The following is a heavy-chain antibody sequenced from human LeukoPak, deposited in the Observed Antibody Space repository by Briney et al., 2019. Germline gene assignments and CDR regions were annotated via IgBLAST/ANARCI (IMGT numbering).Heavy chain of an antibody. CDR2: INPNSGGT. J-gene: IGHJ4*02. V-gene: IGHV1-2*04. D-gene: IGHD3-16*02. CDR1: GYTFTAYY. Sequence: ASVRVSCKASGYTFTAYYLHWVRQAPGQGLEWMGWINPNSGGTNYAQKFKGWVTLTRDTSINTTYMELSRLASDVTAVYFCARGTPGSYLGYWGQGTLVTVSS. CDR3: ARGTPGSYLGY.